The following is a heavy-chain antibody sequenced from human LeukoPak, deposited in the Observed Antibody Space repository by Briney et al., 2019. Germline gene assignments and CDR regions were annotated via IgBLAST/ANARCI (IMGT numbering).Heavy chain of an antibody. Sequence: SETLSLTCTVSGGSISSSSYYWGWIRQPPGKGLEWIGSIYYSGSTYYNPSLKSRVTISVDTSKNQFSLKLSSVTAADTAVYYCARGVRYWFDPWGQGTLVTVSS. CDR1: GGSISSSSYY. D-gene: IGHD3-9*01. CDR3: ARGVRYWFDP. V-gene: IGHV4-39*07. J-gene: IGHJ5*02. CDR2: IYYSGST.